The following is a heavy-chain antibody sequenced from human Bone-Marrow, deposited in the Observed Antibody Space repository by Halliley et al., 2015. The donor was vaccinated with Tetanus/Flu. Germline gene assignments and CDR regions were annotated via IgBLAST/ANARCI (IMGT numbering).Heavy chain of an antibody. J-gene: IGHJ5*02. CDR3: ARGNHIVVVPAAIWFDP. V-gene: IGHV4-31*03. CDR2: IYYSGST. Sequence: TLSLTCTVSGGSISSGGYYWSWIRQHPGKGLEWIGHIYYSGSTYYNPSLKSRITISVDTSKNQFSLKLRSVTAADTAVYYCARGNHIVVVPAAIWFDPWDQGTLVTVSS. D-gene: IGHD2-2*02. CDR1: GGSISSGGYY.